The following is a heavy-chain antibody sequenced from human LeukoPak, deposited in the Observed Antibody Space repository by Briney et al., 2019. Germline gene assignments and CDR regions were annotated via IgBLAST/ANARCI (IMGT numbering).Heavy chain of an antibody. CDR1: GGSINSRSDY. CDR2: VYYSGDT. CDR3: ARHGPYRAQYCSSTSCYSGQQMDV. V-gene: IGHV4-39*01. D-gene: IGHD2-2*01. Sequence: SETLSLTCTVSGGSINSRSDYWGWLRQPPGKGLEWIVNVYYSGDTYYHTSLQSQFTISVDTSKNQFSLKLSSVTAADTAVYYCARHGPYRAQYCSSTSCYSGQQMDVWGKGTTVTVSS. J-gene: IGHJ6*04.